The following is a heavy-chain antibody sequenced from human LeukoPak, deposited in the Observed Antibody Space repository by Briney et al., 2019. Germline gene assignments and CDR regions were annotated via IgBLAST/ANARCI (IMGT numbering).Heavy chain of an antibody. CDR2: INHSGST. Sequence: SETLSLTCAVYGGSFSGYYWSWIRQPPGKGLEWIGEINHSGSTNYNPSLKSRVTISVDTSKNQFSLKLSSVTAADTAVYYCARDEERGYFDYWGQGTLVTVSS. CDR3: ARDEERGYFDY. V-gene: IGHV4-34*01. CDR1: GGSFSGYY. J-gene: IGHJ4*02.